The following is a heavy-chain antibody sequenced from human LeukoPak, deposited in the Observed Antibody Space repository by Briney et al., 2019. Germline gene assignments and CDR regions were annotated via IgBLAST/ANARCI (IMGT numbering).Heavy chain of an antibody. CDR2: IIPMVGVT. D-gene: IGHD2-2*02. CDR1: GGTFSKIA. Sequence: GASVKVSCKASGGTFSKIAVSWVRQAPGQGLEWLGRIIPMVGVTHYGQKFQGRVTITEDRATNTAHMELRSLRYEDTAVYYCARVQAVGVPVAIDPYYAYGMDVWGQGTTVTVSS. CDR3: ARVQAVGVPVAIDPYYAYGMDV. J-gene: IGHJ6*02. V-gene: IGHV1-69*04.